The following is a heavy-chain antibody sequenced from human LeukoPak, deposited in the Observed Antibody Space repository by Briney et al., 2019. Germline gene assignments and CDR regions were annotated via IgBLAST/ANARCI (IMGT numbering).Heavy chain of an antibody. CDR3: ARDPDSAYYYDSSGYYPYYFDY. V-gene: IGHV4-39*07. J-gene: IGHJ4*02. CDR1: GVSISSSNSY. CDR2: IYHSGST. Sequence: PSETLSLTCTVSGVSISSSNSYWGWIRQPPGKGLEWIGSIYHSGSTYYNPSLKSRVTTSVDTSKNQFSLKLSSVTAADTAVYYCARDPDSAYYYDSSGYYPYYFDYWGQGTLVTVSS. D-gene: IGHD3-22*01.